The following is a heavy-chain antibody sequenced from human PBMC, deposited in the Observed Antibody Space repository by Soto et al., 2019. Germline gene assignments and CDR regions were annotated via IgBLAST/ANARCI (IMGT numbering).Heavy chain of an antibody. Sequence: PGGSLRLSCAASGFTFSSYAMSWVRQAPGKGLEWVSAISGSGGSTYYADSVKGRFTISRDNSKNTLYLQMNSLRAEDTAVYYCAKIEFHGDYEYYFDYWGQGTLVTVSS. CDR3: AKIEFHGDYEYYFDY. D-gene: IGHD4-17*01. V-gene: IGHV3-23*01. CDR1: GFTFSSYA. J-gene: IGHJ4*02. CDR2: ISGSGGST.